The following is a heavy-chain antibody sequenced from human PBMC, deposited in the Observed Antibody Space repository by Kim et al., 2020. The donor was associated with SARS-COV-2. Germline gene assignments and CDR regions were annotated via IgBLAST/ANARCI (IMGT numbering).Heavy chain of an antibody. D-gene: IGHD3-10*01. V-gene: IGHV2-5*01. J-gene: IGHJ4*02. CDR2: DK. Sequence: DKRYSPSLKSRLTITKDTSKNQVVLTMTNMDPVDTATYYCALGPTMVLRYWGQGTLVTVSS. CDR3: ALGPTMVLRY.